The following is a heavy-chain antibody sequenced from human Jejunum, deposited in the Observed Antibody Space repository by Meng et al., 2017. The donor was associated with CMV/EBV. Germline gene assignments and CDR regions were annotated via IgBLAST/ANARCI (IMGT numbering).Heavy chain of an antibody. D-gene: IGHD3-16*01. V-gene: IGHV3-30*02. CDR1: YA. CDR2: IQYDGYNK. J-gene: IGHJ3*02. CDR3: AKDFRLRGTGGHVGATFDM. Sequence: YAMHGVRQAPGKGLEWLTFIQYDGYNKFYATSVKGRFTISRDDSKNTVYLQMKGQRPEDTATYFCAKDFRLRGTGGHVGATFDMWGQGTTVTVSS.